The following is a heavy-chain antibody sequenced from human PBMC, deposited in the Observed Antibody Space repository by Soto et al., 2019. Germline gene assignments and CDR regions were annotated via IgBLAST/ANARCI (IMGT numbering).Heavy chain of an antibody. CDR1: GFTFSSYG. CDR3: ARDRASFVLFYYYYGMDV. V-gene: IGHV3-33*01. Sequence: GGSLRLSCAASGFTFSSYGMHWVRQAPGKGLEWVAVIWYDGSNKYYADSVKGRFTISRDNSKNTLYLQMNSLRAEDTAVYYFARDRASFVLFYYYYGMDVWGQGTTVTVSS. J-gene: IGHJ6*02. CDR2: IWYDGSNK. D-gene: IGHD2-15*01.